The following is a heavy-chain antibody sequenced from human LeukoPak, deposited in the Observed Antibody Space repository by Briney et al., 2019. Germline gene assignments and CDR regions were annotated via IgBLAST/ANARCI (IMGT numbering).Heavy chain of an antibody. J-gene: IGHJ5*02. CDR3: ARGAASGYWFDP. D-gene: IGHD2-15*01. Sequence: SETLSLTCTVSGGSISSYYWSWIRQPPGKGLEWIGYIYYSGSTNYNPSLKSRVTISVDTSKNRLSLKLSSVTAADTAVYYCARGAASGYWFDPWGQGTLVTVSS. CDR2: IYYSGST. V-gene: IGHV4-59*01. CDR1: GGSISSYY.